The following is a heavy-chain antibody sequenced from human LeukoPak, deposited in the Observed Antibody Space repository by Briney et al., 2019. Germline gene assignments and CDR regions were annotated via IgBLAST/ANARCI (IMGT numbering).Heavy chain of an antibody. J-gene: IGHJ5*02. CDR1: GGSISSSSYY. Sequence: SETLSLTCTVSGGSISSSSYYWGWIRQPPGKGLEWIGSIYYSGSTYYNPSLKSRVTISVDTSKNQFSLKLSSVTAADTAVYYCARHIIPLNIVVVTAILNWFDPWGQGTLVTVSS. D-gene: IGHD2-21*02. CDR3: ARHIIPLNIVVVTAILNWFDP. V-gene: IGHV4-39*01. CDR2: IYYSGST.